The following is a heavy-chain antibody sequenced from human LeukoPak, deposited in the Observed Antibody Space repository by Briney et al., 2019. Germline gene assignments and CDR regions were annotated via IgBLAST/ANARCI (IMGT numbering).Heavy chain of an antibody. CDR2: INHSGST. Sequence: SETLSLTCAVYGGSFSGYYWSWIRQPPRKGLEWIGEINHSGSTNYNPSLKSRVTISVDTSKNQFSLKLSSVTAADTAVYYCARGLYYDFWSGYYWGLDYWGQGTLVTVSS. V-gene: IGHV4-34*01. J-gene: IGHJ4*02. D-gene: IGHD3-3*01. CDR3: ARGLYYDFWSGYYWGLDY. CDR1: GGSFSGYY.